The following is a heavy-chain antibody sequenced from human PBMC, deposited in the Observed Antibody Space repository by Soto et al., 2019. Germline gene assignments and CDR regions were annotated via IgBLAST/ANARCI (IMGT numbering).Heavy chain of an antibody. Sequence: SETLSLTCTVSGGSISSYYWSWIRQPPGKGLEWIGYIYYSGSTNYNPSLKSRVTISVDTSKNQFSLKLSSVTAADTAVYYCARDNGVAFDIWGLGTMVTVSS. J-gene: IGHJ3*02. CDR3: ARDNGVAFDI. D-gene: IGHD2-8*01. V-gene: IGHV4-59*01. CDR1: GGSISSYY. CDR2: IYYSGST.